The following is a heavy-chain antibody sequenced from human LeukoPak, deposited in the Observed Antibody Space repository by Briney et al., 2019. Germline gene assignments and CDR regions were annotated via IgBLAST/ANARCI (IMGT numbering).Heavy chain of an antibody. Sequence: GGSLRLSCAASGFTFSSYDMHWVRQATGKGLEWVSAIGTAGDTYYPGSVKGRFTISGENAKNSLYLQMNSLRAGDTAVYYCAREGAVAGTYDYWGQGTLVTVSS. D-gene: IGHD6-19*01. CDR3: AREGAVAGTYDY. V-gene: IGHV3-13*01. CDR1: GFTFSSYD. CDR2: IGTAGDT. J-gene: IGHJ4*02.